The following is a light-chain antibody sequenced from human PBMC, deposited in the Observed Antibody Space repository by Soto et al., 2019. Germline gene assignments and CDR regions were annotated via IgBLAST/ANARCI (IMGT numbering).Light chain of an antibody. Sequence: EIVLTQSPGTLSLSPGDRATIPCRASQTVSNHYLAWCQQKPGQAPRVIIDGASRRATGIPDRFSGGGAGTDFTLTISRLEPEAFAVYLCQQYAGPPTTFGQGTRLEIK. CDR2: GAS. J-gene: IGKJ5*01. CDR3: QQYAGPPTT. V-gene: IGKV3-20*01. CDR1: QTVSNHY.